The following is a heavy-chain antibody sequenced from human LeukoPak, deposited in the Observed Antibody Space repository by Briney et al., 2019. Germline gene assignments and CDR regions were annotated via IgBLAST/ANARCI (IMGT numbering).Heavy chain of an antibody. Sequence: PGGSLRLSCAASGITFGSYRMTWVRQAPGKGLECVANIKPDGSEKHYVDSVEGRFTISRDNAKNSLFLEMNSLRAEDTAVYYCARGRMAVAGSYEYWGQGTLVTVPS. J-gene: IGHJ4*02. V-gene: IGHV3-7*05. CDR1: GITFGSYR. CDR3: ARGRMAVAGSYEY. CDR2: IKPDGSEK. D-gene: IGHD6-19*01.